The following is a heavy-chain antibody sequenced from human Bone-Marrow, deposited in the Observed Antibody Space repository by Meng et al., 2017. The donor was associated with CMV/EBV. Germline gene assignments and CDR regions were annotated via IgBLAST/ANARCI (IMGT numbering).Heavy chain of an antibody. V-gene: IGHV1-69*05. CDR1: GYSFSDYQ. D-gene: IGHD2-15*01. J-gene: IGHJ6*02. CDR2: IIPIFGTA. Sequence: SVKVSCKASGYSFSDYQMHWVRQAPGQGLEWMGGIIPIFGTANYAQKFQGRVTITTDESTSTAYMELSSLRSEDTAVYYCARASLAATPYYYYYGMYVWGQGTTVTVSS. CDR3: ARASLAATPYYYYYGMYV.